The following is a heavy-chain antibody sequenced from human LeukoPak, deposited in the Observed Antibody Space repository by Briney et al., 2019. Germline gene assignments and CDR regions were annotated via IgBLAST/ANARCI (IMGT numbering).Heavy chain of an antibody. V-gene: IGHV3-30*02. J-gene: IGHJ4*02. D-gene: IGHD3-9*01. CDR1: GFTFSSYV. CDR3: AKDGPHYDILTGSFDY. CDR2: IRYDGSYK. Sequence: GGSLRLSCAASGFTFSSYVMHWVRQAPGKGLEWVAFIRYDGSYKYYSDSVKGRFTISRDNSKNTLYLQMNSLRAEDTAVYYCAKDGPHYDILTGSFDYWGQGTLVTVSS.